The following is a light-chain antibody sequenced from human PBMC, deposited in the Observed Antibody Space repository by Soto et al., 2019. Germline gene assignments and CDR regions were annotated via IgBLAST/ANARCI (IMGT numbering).Light chain of an antibody. CDR2: EVI. CDR3: SSYAGSSTFVI. CDR1: SSDVGSYHL. Sequence: QSVLTQPASVSGSPGQSITISCTGTSSDVGSYHLVSWYQQHPGKAPKLMIYEVIKRPSGISNRFSGSKSGNTASLTISGLQAEDEADYYCSSYAGSSTFVIFGGGTKLTVL. V-gene: IGLV2-23*02. J-gene: IGLJ2*01.